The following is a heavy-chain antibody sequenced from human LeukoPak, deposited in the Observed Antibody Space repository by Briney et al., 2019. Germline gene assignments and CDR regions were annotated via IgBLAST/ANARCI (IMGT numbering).Heavy chain of an antibody. J-gene: IGHJ4*02. CDR3: ARDHLDIVVVPAAMHAYYFDY. Sequence: VASVKVSCKASGYTFTSYGISWVRQAPGQGLEWMGWISAYNGNTNYAQKLQGRVTMTTDTSTSTAYMELRSLRSDDTAVYYCARDHLDIVVVPAAMHAYYFDYWGQGTLVTVSS. CDR2: ISAYNGNT. V-gene: IGHV1-18*01. CDR1: GYTFTSYG. D-gene: IGHD2-2*03.